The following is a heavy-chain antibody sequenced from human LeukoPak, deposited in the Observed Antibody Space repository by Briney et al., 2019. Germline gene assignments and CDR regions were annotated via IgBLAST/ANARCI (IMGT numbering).Heavy chain of an antibody. CDR1: GFTFNSYW. CDR2: IKPDGSEK. D-gene: IGHD1-26*01. Sequence: GRSLALSRAASGFTFNSYWMSWVRQAPGKGLEWLANIKPDGSEKYYVDFVKDRFTISRDNAKNSVYLQMNSLRVEDTAVYYCARDGIDYWGQGTLVTVSS. J-gene: IGHJ4*02. V-gene: IGHV3-7*04. CDR3: ARDGIDY.